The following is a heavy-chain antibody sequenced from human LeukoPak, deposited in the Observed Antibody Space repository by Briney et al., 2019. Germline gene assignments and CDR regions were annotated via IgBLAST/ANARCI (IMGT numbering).Heavy chain of an antibody. CDR1: GGTFSSYA. V-gene: IGHV1-69*13. D-gene: IGHD3-3*01. CDR2: IIPIFGTA. Sequence: ASVKVSCKASGGTFSSYAISWVRQAPGQGLEWMGGIIPIFGTANYAQKFQGRVTITADESTSTAYMELSSLRSDDTAVYYCARAGRRLFGVLIPLLFDYWGQGTPVTVSS. J-gene: IGHJ4*02. CDR3: ARAGRRLFGVLIPLLFDY.